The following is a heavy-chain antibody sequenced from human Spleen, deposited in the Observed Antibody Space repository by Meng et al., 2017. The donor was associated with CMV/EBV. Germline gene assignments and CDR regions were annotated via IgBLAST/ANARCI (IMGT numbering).Heavy chain of an antibody. CDR2: IKQDGSEK. J-gene: IGHJ4*02. CDR3: AKDVYGGTGFDY. V-gene: IGHV3-7*01. CDR1: GFTLSGYW. D-gene: IGHD4-23*01. Sequence: GGSLRLSCVASGFTLSGYWMSWVRQAPGKGLEWVANIKQDGSEKYYADSVKGRFTISRDNSKNTLYLQMNSLRAEDTAVYYCAKDVYGGTGFDYWGQGTLVTVS.